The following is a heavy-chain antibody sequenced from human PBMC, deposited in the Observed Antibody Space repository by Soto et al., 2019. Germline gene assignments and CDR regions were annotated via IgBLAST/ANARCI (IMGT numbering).Heavy chain of an antibody. CDR2: INAGNGNT. Sequence: ASVKVSCKASGYTFTSYAMHWVRQAPGQRLEWMGWINAGNGNTKYSQKFQGRVTITRDTSASTAYMELSSLRSEDTAVYYCARDARAYYYYAFDIWGQGTTVTVSS. D-gene: IGHD3-10*01. CDR3: ARDARAYYYYAFDI. CDR1: GYTFTSYA. J-gene: IGHJ3*02. V-gene: IGHV1-3*01.